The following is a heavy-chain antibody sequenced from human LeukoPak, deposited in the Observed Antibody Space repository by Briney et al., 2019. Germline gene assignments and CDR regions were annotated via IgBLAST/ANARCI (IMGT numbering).Heavy chain of an antibody. V-gene: IGHV3-30*04. J-gene: IGHJ6*03. CDR2: ISYDGNNK. CDR1: GFTFRNYV. CDR3: ARGRHRVYYYSYMDV. Sequence: RPGGPLRLSCEASGFTFRNYVIHWVRQAPGKGLEWVALISYDGNNKYSGDSVKGRFTISRDNSKNTLYLQMNSLRAEDTAVYYCARGRHRVYYYSYMDVWGKGTTVTVSS.